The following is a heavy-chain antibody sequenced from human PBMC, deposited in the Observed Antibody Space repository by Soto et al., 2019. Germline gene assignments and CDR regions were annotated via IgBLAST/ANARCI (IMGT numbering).Heavy chain of an antibody. CDR3: ASRSPALDY. V-gene: IGHV3-33*01. Sequence: GGSLRLSCAASGFTFSSYGMHWVRQAPGKGLEWVAVIWYDGSNKYYADSVKGRFTISRDNSKNTLFLQMNSLRAEDTAVYYCASRSPALDYWGQGTLVTVSS. D-gene: IGHD2-2*01. J-gene: IGHJ4*02. CDR2: IWYDGSNK. CDR1: GFTFSSYG.